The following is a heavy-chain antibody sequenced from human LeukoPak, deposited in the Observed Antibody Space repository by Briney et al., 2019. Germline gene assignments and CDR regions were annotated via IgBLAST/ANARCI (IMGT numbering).Heavy chain of an antibody. D-gene: IGHD6-13*01. J-gene: IGHJ6*02. CDR2: IIPIFGTV. Sequence: GASVKVSFKASGGPFSSYAISWVRPAPGQGLEWMGGIIPIFGTVHYAQTFQGRVTITADESTNTAYMELTSLRSDDTALYYCARGQQLVGNYYYYGMDVWGQGTTVTVSS. CDR3: ARGQQLVGNYYYYGMDV. CDR1: GGPFSSYA. V-gene: IGHV1-69*13.